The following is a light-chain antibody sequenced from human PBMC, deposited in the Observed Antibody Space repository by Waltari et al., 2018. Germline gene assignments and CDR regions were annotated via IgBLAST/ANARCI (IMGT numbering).Light chain of an antibody. V-gene: IGLV1-40*01. Sequence: QSVLTQPPSVSGAPGQRVTIPCTGSSSNIGAGYDVHWYQQLPGTAPKLLIYGNSNRPSGVPDRFSGSKSGTSASLAITGLQAEDEADYYCQSYDNSLTGSEVFGGGTKLTVL. CDR1: SSNIGAGYD. J-gene: IGLJ3*02. CDR3: QSYDNSLTGSEV. CDR2: GNS.